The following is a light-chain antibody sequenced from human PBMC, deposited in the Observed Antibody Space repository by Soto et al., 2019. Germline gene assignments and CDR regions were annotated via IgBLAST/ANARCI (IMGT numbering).Light chain of an antibody. J-gene: IGKJ1*01. CDR1: QTITTY. Sequence: DIQMTQSPSSLSASVGDRVTITCRASQTITTYLNWYQQKPGKAPKLLIYAASSLQSGVPSRCSCSGSGTDFTLTISSLQHEDFATYYCQQSYSPLGAFGQGTKVEIK. CDR2: AAS. CDR3: QQSYSPLGA. V-gene: IGKV1-39*01.